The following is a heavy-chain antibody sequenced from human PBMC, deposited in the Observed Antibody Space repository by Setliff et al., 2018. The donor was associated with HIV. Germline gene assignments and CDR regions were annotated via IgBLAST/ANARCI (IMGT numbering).Heavy chain of an antibody. CDR2: IYYSGST. V-gene: IGHV4-59*01. J-gene: IGHJ6*03. CDR1: GSSISNYY. Sequence: SETLSLTCTVSGSSISNYYWSWIRQPPGKGLQWIGYIYYSGSTNYNPSLKSRVTISVDTSKNQFSLKLSSVTAADTAVYYCARAGDGSPFYYYYYMDVWGKGTTVTVSS. CDR3: ARAGDGSPFYYYYYMDV. D-gene: IGHD1-26*01.